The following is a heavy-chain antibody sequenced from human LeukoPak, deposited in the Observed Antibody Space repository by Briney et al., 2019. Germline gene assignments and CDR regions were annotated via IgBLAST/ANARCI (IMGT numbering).Heavy chain of an antibody. CDR3: ARVAPDPYYYDSSGYYYFDY. V-gene: IGHV4-39*07. CDR1: GGSISSYY. D-gene: IGHD3-22*01. Sequence: SETLSLTCTVSGGSISSYYWGWIRQPPGKGLEWIGSIYYSGSTYYNPSLKSRVTISVDTSKNQFSLKLSSVTAADTAVYYCARVAPDPYYYDSSGYYYFDYWGQGTLVTVSS. J-gene: IGHJ4*02. CDR2: IYYSGST.